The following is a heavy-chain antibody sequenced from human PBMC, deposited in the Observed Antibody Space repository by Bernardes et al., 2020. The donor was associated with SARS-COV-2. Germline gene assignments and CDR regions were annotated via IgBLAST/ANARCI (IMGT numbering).Heavy chain of an antibody. CDR1: GFTVSSSY. CDR2: IYSGHNT. J-gene: IGHJ6*02. Sequence: GGSLRLSCAVSGFTVSSSYMSWVRQAPGKGLEWVSVIYSGHNTYYADSVKGRFTISRDNSKNTLYLQMNSLRAEDTAVYYCARDGRLGSGDFYGMDVWGQGTTVTVSS. CDR3: ARDGRLGSGDFYGMDV. D-gene: IGHD1-26*01. V-gene: IGHV3-53*01.